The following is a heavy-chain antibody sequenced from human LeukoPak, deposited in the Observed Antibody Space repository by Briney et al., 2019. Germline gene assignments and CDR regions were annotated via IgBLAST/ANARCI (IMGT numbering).Heavy chain of an antibody. V-gene: IGHV4-4*07. CDR3: ATSGTYGDVNYYYYGMDV. CDR1: GGSISRYY. Sequence: SETLSLTCTLSGGSISRYYWSWIPQPAGKGLEWIGRIYTSGSTNYNPSLKSRVTMSVDTSKNQFSLKLSSVTAADTAVYYCATSGTYGDVNYYYYGMDVWGQGTTVTVSS. CDR2: IYTSGST. D-gene: IGHD4-17*01. J-gene: IGHJ6*02.